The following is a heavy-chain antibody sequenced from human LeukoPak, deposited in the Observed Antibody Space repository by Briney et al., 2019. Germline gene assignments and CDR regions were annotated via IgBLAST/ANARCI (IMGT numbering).Heavy chain of an antibody. CDR1: GFTFSTYV. Sequence: GGSLRLSCAASGFTFSTYVVTWVRQAPGKGLEWVSTITGSGGSTYYADSVKGRFTISRDNSKNTLYLQMSSLRVEDTAVYYCAKDRGRYYDSSGHYWGYYFDPWGQGILVTVST. CDR3: AKDRGRYYDSSGHYWGYYFDP. CDR2: ITGSGGST. D-gene: IGHD3-22*01. J-gene: IGHJ4*02. V-gene: IGHV3-23*01.